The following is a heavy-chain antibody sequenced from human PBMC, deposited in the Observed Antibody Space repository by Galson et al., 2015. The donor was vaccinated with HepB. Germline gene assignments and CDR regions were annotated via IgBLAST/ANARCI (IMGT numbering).Heavy chain of an antibody. CDR2: ISYDGSNK. V-gene: IGHV3-30*03. J-gene: IGHJ4*02. CDR1: GFTFSSYG. D-gene: IGHD3-10*01. CDR3: APLTWLWFGELTEDYDFDY. Sequence: SLRLSCAASGFTFSSYGMHWVRQAPGKGLEWVAVISYDGSNKYYADSVKGRFTISRDNSKNTLYLQMNSLRAEDTAVYYCAPLTWLWFGELTEDYDFDYWGQGTLVTVSS.